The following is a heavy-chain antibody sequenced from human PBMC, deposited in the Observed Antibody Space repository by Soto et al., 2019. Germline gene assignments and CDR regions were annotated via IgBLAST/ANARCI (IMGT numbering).Heavy chain of an antibody. CDR3: AKGSTSCPDY. J-gene: IGHJ4*02. D-gene: IGHD2-2*01. V-gene: IGHV4-34*01. CDR2: INHGGST. CDR1: GGSFSGYF. Sequence: SETLSLTCAVYGGSFSGYFYTWIRQPPGKGLEWIGEINHGGSTSYNPSLKSRVTISVDTSKNQFSLKVSSVTAADTAVYYCAKGSTSCPDYWGQGTLVTVSS.